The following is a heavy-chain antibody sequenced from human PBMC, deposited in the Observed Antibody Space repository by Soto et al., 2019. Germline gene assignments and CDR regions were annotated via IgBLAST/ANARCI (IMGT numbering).Heavy chain of an antibody. CDR3: ATYGDNTPFDL. V-gene: IGHV1-69*02. CDR2: IIPILGIA. D-gene: IGHD4-17*01. J-gene: IGHJ2*01. Sequence: QVQLVQSGAEVKKPGSSVKVSCKASGGTFSSYTISWVRQAPGQGVEWMGRIIPILGIANYAQKFQGRVTLTADKSRSTAYMELSSLRSEDTAVYYCATYGDNTPFDLWGRGTLVTVSS. CDR1: GGTFSSYT.